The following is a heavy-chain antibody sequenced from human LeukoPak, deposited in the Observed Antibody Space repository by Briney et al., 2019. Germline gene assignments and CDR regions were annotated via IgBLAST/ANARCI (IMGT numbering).Heavy chain of an antibody. CDR1: GITLSNYG. CDR3: AKRGVVIRVILVGFHKEAYYFDS. J-gene: IGHJ4*02. CDR2: ISDSGGRT. V-gene: IGHV3-23*01. Sequence: GGSLRLSCAVSGITLSNYGMSWVRQAPGKGLEWVAGISDSGGRTNYADSVKGRFTISRDNPKNTLYLQMNSLRAEDTAVYFCAKRGVVIRVILVGFHKEAYYFDSWGQRALVTVSS. D-gene: IGHD3-22*01.